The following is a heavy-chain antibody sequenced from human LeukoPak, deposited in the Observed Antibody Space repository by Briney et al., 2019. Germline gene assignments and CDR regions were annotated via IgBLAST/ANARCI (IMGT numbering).Heavy chain of an antibody. CDR3: AKEGSPMVATTMDV. V-gene: IGHV3-23*01. D-gene: IGHD5-12*01. J-gene: IGHJ6*02. Sequence: GGSLRLSCAASGFTFSSYAMSWVRQAPGKGLEWVSAISGSGGSTYYADSVKGRFTISRDNSKNTLYLQMSSLRAEDTAVYYCAKEGSPMVATTMDVWGQGTTVTVSS. CDR1: GFTFSSYA. CDR2: ISGSGGST.